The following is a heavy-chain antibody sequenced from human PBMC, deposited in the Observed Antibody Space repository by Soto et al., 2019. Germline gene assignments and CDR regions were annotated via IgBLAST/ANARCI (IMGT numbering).Heavy chain of an antibody. CDR2: IYHSGGT. CDR3: AAHRGNTYGPLDD. J-gene: IGHJ4*02. CDR1: GVSIRSENW. V-gene: IGHV4-4*02. Sequence: QVQLQESGPGLVKHSGTLSLTCAVSGVSIRSENWWTWVRHAPGKGLEWIAEIYHSGGTNYNPSLRIRVTISVDTSTNQFSLKLISVTAADTAVYFCAAHRGNTYGPLDDWGQGNLVTISS. D-gene: IGHD5-18*01.